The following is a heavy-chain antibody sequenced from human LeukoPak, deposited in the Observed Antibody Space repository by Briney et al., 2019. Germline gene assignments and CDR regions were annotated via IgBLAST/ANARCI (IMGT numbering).Heavy chain of an antibody. CDR1: SVAISRGGYA. CDR3: VRGRYSSGWFKDKNWFDP. J-gene: IGHJ5*02. V-gene: IGHV4-30-4*07. D-gene: IGHD6-19*01. CDR2: IYHSGTT. Sequence: SETLSLTCAVSSVAISRGGYAWKWIRQPPGKGLEWIAYIYHSGTTYYNPSLKSRATISVDTSKNQFSLKLSSVTAADTAVYYCVRGRYSSGWFKDKNWFDPWGQGIPVTVSS.